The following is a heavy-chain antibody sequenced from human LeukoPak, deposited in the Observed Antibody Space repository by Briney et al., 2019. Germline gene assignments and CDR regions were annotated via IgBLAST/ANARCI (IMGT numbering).Heavy chain of an antibody. Sequence: GGSLRLSCAASGFTFSSYSMNWVRQAPGKGLEWVSYISSSSSTIYYADSVKGRFTISRDNAKNSLYLQMNSLRDEDTAVYYCARDITIFGVVIRMDVWGQGTTVTVSS. V-gene: IGHV3-48*02. CDR3: ARDITIFGVVIRMDV. CDR2: ISSSSSTI. D-gene: IGHD3-3*01. CDR1: GFTFSSYS. J-gene: IGHJ6*02.